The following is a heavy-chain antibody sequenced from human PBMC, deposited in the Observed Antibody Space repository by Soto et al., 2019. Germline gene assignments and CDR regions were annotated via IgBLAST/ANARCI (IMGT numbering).Heavy chain of an antibody. Sequence: ASVKVSCKASGYTFTGYYMHGVRQAPGQGLEWMGWINPNSGGTNYAQKFQGWVTMTRDTSISTAYMELSRLRSDDTAVYYCARYSGSSTGYDAFDIWGQGTMVTVSS. CDR3: ARYSGSSTGYDAFDI. V-gene: IGHV1-2*04. CDR1: GYTFTGYY. D-gene: IGHD1-26*01. J-gene: IGHJ3*02. CDR2: INPNSGGT.